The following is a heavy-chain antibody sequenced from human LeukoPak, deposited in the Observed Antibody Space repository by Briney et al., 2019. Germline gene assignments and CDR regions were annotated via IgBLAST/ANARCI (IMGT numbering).Heavy chain of an antibody. CDR2: ISSSGSTI. J-gene: IGHJ6*03. V-gene: IGHV3-11*01. Sequence: GGSLRLSCAASGFTFSDYYMNWIRQAPGKGLEWVSYISSSGSTIYYADSVKGRFTISRDNAKNSLYLQMNSLRAEDTAVYYCARVREPPYSSGYYSLHYYYYYMDVWGKGTTVTVSS. D-gene: IGHD3-22*01. CDR3: ARVREPPYSSGYYSLHYYYYYMDV. CDR1: GFTFSDYY.